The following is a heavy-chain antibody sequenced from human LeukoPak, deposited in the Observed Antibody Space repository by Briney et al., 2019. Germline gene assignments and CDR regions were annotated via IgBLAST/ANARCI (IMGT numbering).Heavy chain of an antibody. Sequence: SQTLSLTCTVSGGSISSGSYYWSWIRQPAGKGLEWIGRIYTSGSTNYNPSLKSRVIISVDTSKNQFSLKLSSVTAADTAVYYCARGSYGSGSYEGDWFDPWGQGTLVTVSS. CDR1: GGSISSGSYY. J-gene: IGHJ5*02. CDR3: ARGSYGSGSYEGDWFDP. CDR2: IYTSGST. D-gene: IGHD3-10*01. V-gene: IGHV4-61*02.